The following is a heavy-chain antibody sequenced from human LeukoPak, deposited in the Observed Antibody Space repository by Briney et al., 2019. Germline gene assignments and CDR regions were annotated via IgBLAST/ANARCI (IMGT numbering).Heavy chain of an antibody. J-gene: IGHJ6*02. CDR1: GGSISSYY. Sequence: SETLSLTCTVSGGSISSYYWSWIRQPAGKGLEWIGRIYTSGSTNYNPSLKSRVTMSVDTSKNQFSLKLSSVTAADTAMYYCAGEDCSGGSCYYYYYYGMDVWGQGTTVTVSS. CDR2: IYTSGST. CDR3: AGEDCSGGSCYYYYYYGMDV. V-gene: IGHV4-4*07. D-gene: IGHD2-15*01.